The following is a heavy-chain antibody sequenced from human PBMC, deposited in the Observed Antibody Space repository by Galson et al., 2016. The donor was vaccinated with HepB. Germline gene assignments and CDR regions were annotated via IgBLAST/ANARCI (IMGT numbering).Heavy chain of an antibody. CDR2: IRSRSYGWTT. V-gene: IGHV3-49*03. CDR1: GFSLGDYS. D-gene: IGHD6-13*01. J-gene: IGHJ3*01. CDR3: ARDYIAEGAFDV. Sequence: SLRLSCAGSGFSLGDYSISWFRQAPGKGLEWVSFIRSRSYGWTTEYASSVKDRFTISRENSNNIAYLQMNSLKTEDTALYYCARDYIAEGAFDVWGQGTMVTVSS.